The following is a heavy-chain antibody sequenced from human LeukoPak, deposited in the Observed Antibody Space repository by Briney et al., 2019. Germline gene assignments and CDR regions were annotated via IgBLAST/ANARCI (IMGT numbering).Heavy chain of an antibody. CDR3: ARGDGYNFFDY. V-gene: IGHV3-53*01. Sequence: GGSLRLSCAVSGFSVTNNYMSWVRQAPGKGLEWVSVFYVGGATYYADSVKGRFTISRDNSENTLYLQMKSLRAEDTAVYSCARGDGYNFFDYWGQGTLVTVSS. CDR2: FYVGGAT. J-gene: IGHJ4*02. D-gene: IGHD5-24*01. CDR1: GFSVTNNY.